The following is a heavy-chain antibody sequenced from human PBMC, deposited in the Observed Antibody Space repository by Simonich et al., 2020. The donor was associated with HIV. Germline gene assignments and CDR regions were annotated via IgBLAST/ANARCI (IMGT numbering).Heavy chain of an antibody. V-gene: IGHV4-34*01. Sequence: QVQFQQWGAGLLKPSETLSLTCAVFGGFFSGYYWTWIRQPRGKGLVWIGDINQSEHTNYNPSLKSRLTISIDTSKNQFSLKLTSVTAADTAVYYCARGRKITGTYKWFDPWGQGTLVTVSS. J-gene: IGHJ5*02. CDR1: GGFFSGYY. D-gene: IGHD1-7*01. CDR2: INQSEHT. CDR3: ARGRKITGTYKWFDP.